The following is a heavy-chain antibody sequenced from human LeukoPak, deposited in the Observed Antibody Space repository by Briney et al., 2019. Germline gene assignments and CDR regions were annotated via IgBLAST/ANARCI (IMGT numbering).Heavy chain of an antibody. CDR1: GGSFSGYY. J-gene: IGHJ6*03. CDR2: INHSGST. V-gene: IGHV4-34*01. Sequence: SETLSLTCAVYGGSFSGYYWNWIRQPPGKGLEWIGEINHSGSTNYNPSLKSRVTISVDTSKNQFSLKVTSVTAADTAVYYCARGYCSGGSCYPLKSIYYYYMDVWAKGPRSPSP. D-gene: IGHD2-15*01. CDR3: ARGYCSGGSCYPLKSIYYYYMDV.